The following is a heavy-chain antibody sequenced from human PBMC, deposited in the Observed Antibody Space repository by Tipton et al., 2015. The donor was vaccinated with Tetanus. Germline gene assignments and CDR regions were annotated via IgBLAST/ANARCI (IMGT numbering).Heavy chain of an antibody. Sequence: SLGLSCAASGFTFSDYYMSWIRQAPGKGLEWVSYISSSGSTIYYADSVKGRFTISRDNAKNSLYLQMNSLRAEDTAVYYCASLSSGYSYYYYYYMDVWGKGTTVTVSS. D-gene: IGHD5-18*01. V-gene: IGHV3-11*01. CDR3: ASLSSGYSYYYYYYMDV. J-gene: IGHJ6*03. CDR1: GFTFSDYY. CDR2: ISSSGSTI.